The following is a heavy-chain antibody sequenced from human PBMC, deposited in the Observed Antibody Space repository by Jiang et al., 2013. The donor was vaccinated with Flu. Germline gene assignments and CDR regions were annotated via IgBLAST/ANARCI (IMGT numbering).Heavy chain of an antibody. Sequence: GAEVKKPGESLKISCKGSGYSFTSYWIAWVRQMPGKGLEWMGIIYPGDSDTRYSPSFQGQVTISAGESISTAYLQWSSLKASDTAMYYCARLADYVWGSGSVYFDYWGQGTLVTVSS. CDR3: ARLADYVWGSGSVYFDY. J-gene: IGHJ4*02. CDR1: GYSFTSYW. V-gene: IGHV5-51*03. D-gene: IGHD3-16*01. CDR2: IYPGDSDT.